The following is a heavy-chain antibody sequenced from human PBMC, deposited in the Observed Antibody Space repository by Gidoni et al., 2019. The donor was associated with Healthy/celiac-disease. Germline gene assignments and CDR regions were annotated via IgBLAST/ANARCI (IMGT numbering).Heavy chain of an antibody. CDR2: ISAYNVNT. V-gene: IGHV1-18*01. Sequence: QVQLVQSGAEVKKPGDPVKVSCKASGYTFTSYGISWVRQAPGQGLEWMGWISAYNVNTNYAQNLQGRVTMTTDTSTSTAYMELRSLRSDDTAVYYCARDIVVVPAASDAFDIWGQGTMVTVSS. D-gene: IGHD2-2*01. CDR1: GYTFTSYG. CDR3: ARDIVVVPAASDAFDI. J-gene: IGHJ3*02.